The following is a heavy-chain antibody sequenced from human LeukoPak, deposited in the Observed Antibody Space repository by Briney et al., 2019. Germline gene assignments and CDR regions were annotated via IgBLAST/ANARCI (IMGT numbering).Heavy chain of an antibody. CDR2: ISGDGVST. CDR3: AKESGKFDY. Sequence: GGSLRLSCVASGLPIADFAMHWVRQAPGKGLEWVSLISGDGVSTFYADSVKGRFSISRGNSKNSLYLEMNSLRTEDAAMYYCAKESGKFDYWGQGTLVAVSS. V-gene: IGHV3-43*02. CDR1: GLPIADFA. J-gene: IGHJ4*02.